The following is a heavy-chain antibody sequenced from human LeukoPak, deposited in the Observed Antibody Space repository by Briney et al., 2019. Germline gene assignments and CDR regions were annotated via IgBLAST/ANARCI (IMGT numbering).Heavy chain of an antibody. CDR1: GFTFSSYG. Sequence: GSLRLSCAASGFTFSSYGMHWVRQAPGKGLEWVAFIRYDGSNKYYADSVKGRFTISRDNSKNTLYLQMNSLRAEDTAVYYCAKGMQWLVRGDIDYWGQGTLVTVSS. V-gene: IGHV3-30*02. J-gene: IGHJ4*02. D-gene: IGHD6-19*01. CDR2: IRYDGSNK. CDR3: AKGMQWLVRGDIDY.